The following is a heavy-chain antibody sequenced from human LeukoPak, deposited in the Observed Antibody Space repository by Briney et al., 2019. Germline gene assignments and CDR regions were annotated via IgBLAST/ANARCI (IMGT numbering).Heavy chain of an antibody. J-gene: IGHJ3*01. CDR1: GYSFTSFG. CDR3: ARDKQYVFDV. D-gene: IGHD6-19*01. V-gene: IGHV1-18*01. Sequence: ASVKVSCKASGYSFTSFGISWVRQAPGQGLEWMGWISTSKGNTIYAQKFQDRVIMTRDTSTSTAYMELRRLRSDDTAVCYCARDKQYVFDVWGQGTRVTVSP. CDR2: ISTSKGNT.